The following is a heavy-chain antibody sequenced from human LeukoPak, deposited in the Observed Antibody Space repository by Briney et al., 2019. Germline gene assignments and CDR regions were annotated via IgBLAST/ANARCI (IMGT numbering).Heavy chain of an antibody. CDR3: ARVMYYYDSSGYYHYWYFDL. CDR2: TNSDGSST. Sequence: GGSLRLSCAASGFTFSSYAMSWVRQAPGKGLVWVSHTNSDGSSTSYADSVKGRFTISRDNAKNTLYLQMNSLRAEDTAVYYCARVMYYYDSSGYYHYWYFDLWGRGTLVTVSS. CDR1: GFTFSSYA. D-gene: IGHD3-22*01. J-gene: IGHJ2*01. V-gene: IGHV3-74*01.